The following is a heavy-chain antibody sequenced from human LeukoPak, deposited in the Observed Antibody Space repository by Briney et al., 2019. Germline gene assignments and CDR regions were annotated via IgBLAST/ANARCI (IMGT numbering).Heavy chain of an antibody. CDR2: ISGSGGST. V-gene: IGHV3-23*01. Sequence: GGSLRLSCAASGFTFSTYWMSWVRQAPGKGLEWVSAISGSGGSTYYADSVKGRFTISRDNSKNTLYLQMNSLRAEDTAVYYCAKDIVVVPAARGGWFDPWGQGTLVTVSS. J-gene: IGHJ5*02. CDR3: AKDIVVVPAARGGWFDP. CDR1: GFTFSTYW. D-gene: IGHD2-2*01.